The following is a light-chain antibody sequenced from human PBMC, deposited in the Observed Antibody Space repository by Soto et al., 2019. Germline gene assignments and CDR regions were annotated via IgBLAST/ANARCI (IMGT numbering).Light chain of an antibody. J-gene: IGLJ3*02. V-gene: IGLV2-11*01. Sequence: QSALTQPRSVSGSPGQSVTISCTGTSSDVGGYNYVSWYRQHPGKAPKLMIYDVSKRPSGVPDRFSGSKSGNTASLTISGLQADDEADYYCCSYAGSYTWVFGGGTKVTVL. CDR1: SSDVGGYNY. CDR3: CSYAGSYTWV. CDR2: DVS.